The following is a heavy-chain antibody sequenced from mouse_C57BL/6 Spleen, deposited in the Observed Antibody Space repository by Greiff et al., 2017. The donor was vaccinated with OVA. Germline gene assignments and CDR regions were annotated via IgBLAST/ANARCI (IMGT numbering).Heavy chain of an antibody. CDR3: ARRGLGLGRYWYFDV. Sequence: VQLQQSGAELVRPGASVKLSCKASGYPFTAYYINWVKQRPGQGLEWIARIHPGSGNTYYNEKFKGTATLPAEKSSSTAYMELSSLTSEDSAVYFCARRGLGLGRYWYFDVWGTGTTVTVSS. D-gene: IGHD4-1*01. J-gene: IGHJ1*03. V-gene: IGHV1-76*01. CDR2: IHPGSGNT. CDR1: GYPFTAYY.